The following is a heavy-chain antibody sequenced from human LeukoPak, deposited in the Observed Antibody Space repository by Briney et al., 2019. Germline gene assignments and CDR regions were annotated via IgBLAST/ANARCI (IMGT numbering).Heavy chain of an antibody. J-gene: IGHJ4*02. V-gene: IGHV1-24*01. CDR2: FDPEDGET. D-gene: IGHD2-15*01. Sequence: GASVKVSCKVSGYTLTELSKHWVRQAPGKGLEWMGGFDPEDGETIYAQKFQGRVTMTEDTSTDTAYMELSSLRSEDTAVYYCATRGCSGGSCYSYFDYWGQGTLVTVSS. CDR3: ATRGCSGGSCYSYFDY. CDR1: GYTLTELS.